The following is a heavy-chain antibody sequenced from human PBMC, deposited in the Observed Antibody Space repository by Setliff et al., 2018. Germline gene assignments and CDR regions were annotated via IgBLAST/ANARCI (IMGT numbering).Heavy chain of an antibody. Sequence: ASVKVSCKASGYTFTNYATHWVRQAPGQRLEWLGWISGGNGNTKYSQKFQGRVTITRDTSASTGYMELSSLRSEDTAVYYCARLQAIFGVFKDGDWFDPWGQGTQVTVSS. V-gene: IGHV1-3*01. CDR2: ISGGNGNT. CDR3: ARLQAIFGVFKDGDWFDP. J-gene: IGHJ5*02. CDR1: GYTFTNYA. D-gene: IGHD3-3*01.